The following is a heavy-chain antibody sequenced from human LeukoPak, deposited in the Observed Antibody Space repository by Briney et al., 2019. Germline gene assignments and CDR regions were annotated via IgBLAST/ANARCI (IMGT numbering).Heavy chain of an antibody. J-gene: IGHJ3*02. CDR3: ARAARYCGGDCYSGAFDI. CDR2: ISSSGSTI. V-gene: IGHV3-48*03. CDR1: RFTFSSYE. Sequence: PGGSLRLSCAASRFTFSSYEMNWVRQAPGKGLECVSYISSSGSTIYYADSVKGRFTISRDNAKNSLYLQMNSLRAEDTAVYYCARAARYCGGDCYSGAFDIWGQGTMVTVSS. D-gene: IGHD2-21*02.